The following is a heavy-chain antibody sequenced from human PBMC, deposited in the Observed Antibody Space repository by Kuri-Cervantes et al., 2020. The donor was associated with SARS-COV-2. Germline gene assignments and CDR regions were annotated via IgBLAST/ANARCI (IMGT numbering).Heavy chain of an antibody. V-gene: IGHV3-23*01. D-gene: IGHD7-27*01. CDR1: GFTFSSYA. J-gene: IGHJ4*02. Sequence: GGSLRLSCAASGFTFSSYAMSWVRQAPGKGLEWVTAISGTGSTTYYADSVRGRFTISRDNSKNTLYLQMSSLRAEDTALYYCAKRSGWGYFDYWGQGTLVTVSS. CDR2: ISGTGSTT. CDR3: AKRSGWGYFDY.